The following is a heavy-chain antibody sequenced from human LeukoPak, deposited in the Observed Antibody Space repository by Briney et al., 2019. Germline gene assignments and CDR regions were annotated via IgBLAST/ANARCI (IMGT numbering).Heavy chain of an antibody. Sequence: GESLKISCKGSGYNFTSYWIGWVRPLPRKGLEWMGIIYPGDSDTRYSPSFQGQVTISADKSISTAYLQWSSLKASDTAMYYCARQADGDYDFDYWGQGTLVTVSS. V-gene: IGHV5-51*01. J-gene: IGHJ4*02. CDR2: IYPGDSDT. CDR3: ARQADGDYDFDY. CDR1: GYNFTSYW. D-gene: IGHD4-17*01.